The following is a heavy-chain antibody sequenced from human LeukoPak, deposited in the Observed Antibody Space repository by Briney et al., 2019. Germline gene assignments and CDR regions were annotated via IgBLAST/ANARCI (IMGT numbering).Heavy chain of an antibody. Sequence: GASVKVSCKASGGTFSSYAISWVRQAPGQGLEWMGRIIPILGIANYAQKFQGRVTITADKSTSTAYMELSSLRSEDTAVYYCAKDIGYSGYDGEIFDYWGQGTLVTVSS. CDR2: IIPILGIA. CDR3: AKDIGYSGYDGEIFDY. V-gene: IGHV1-69*04. CDR1: GGTFSSYA. D-gene: IGHD5-12*01. J-gene: IGHJ4*02.